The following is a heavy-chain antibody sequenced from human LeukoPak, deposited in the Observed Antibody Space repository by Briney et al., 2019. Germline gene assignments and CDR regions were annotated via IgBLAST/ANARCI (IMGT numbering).Heavy chain of an antibody. CDR2: IYPGDSDT. J-gene: IGHJ4*02. CDR3: AKTPYSSSWYVFDY. Sequence: GESLKISCKGSGYNFISYWIGWVRQMPGKGLEWMGIIYPGDSDTRYSPSFQGQVTISADKSISTAYLQWSSLKASDSAIYYCAKTPYSSSWYVFDYWGQGTLVTVSS. V-gene: IGHV5-51*01. D-gene: IGHD6-13*01. CDR1: GYNFISYW.